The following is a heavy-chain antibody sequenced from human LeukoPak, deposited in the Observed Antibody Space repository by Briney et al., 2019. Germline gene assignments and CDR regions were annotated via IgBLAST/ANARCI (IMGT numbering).Heavy chain of an antibody. CDR3: ARGIAGRIATFGVIRGGYFDY. CDR2: IGSSATVT. CDR1: GFTFSSYG. Sequence: GGSLRLSCAASGFTFSSYGMHWVRQAPGRGLEWVSYIGSSATVTNYADAVEGRFTISRDNAAKSLYLQMDSLRVEDTAVYYCARGIAGRIATFGVIRGGYFDYWGQGTLVAVSS. J-gene: IGHJ4*02. D-gene: IGHD3-3*01. V-gene: IGHV3-48*01.